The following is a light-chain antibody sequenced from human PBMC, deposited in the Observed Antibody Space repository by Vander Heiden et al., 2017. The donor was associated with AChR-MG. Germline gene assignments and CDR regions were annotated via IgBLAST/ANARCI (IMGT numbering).Light chain of an antibody. CDR3: QQFAEAPWA. CDR1: PSISSSF. Sequence: EIVFTQSPGTLSLSPGERATLSCRASPSISSSFLDWYQQRPGQAPRLLIYGASRRATDIPDRFSGSGSGSEFTLSISRLEPEDAAVYFCQQFAEAPWAFGQGTKVEIK. J-gene: IGKJ1*01. CDR2: GAS. V-gene: IGKV3-20*01.